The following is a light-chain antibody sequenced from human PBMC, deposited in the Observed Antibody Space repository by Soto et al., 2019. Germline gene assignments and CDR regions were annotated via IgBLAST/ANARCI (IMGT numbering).Light chain of an antibody. V-gene: IGKV3-11*01. J-gene: IGKJ2*01. CDR1: QGVSSH. CDR3: QHRGTWPRYF. CDR2: DSS. Sequence: TQSPSSLSASVGDRVTITCRASQGVSSHLAWYQQKPGQAPRLLIYDSSKRATGIPARFSGGGSGTDFTLTISSLEPEDFAVYYCQHRGTWPRYFFGQGTKVEI.